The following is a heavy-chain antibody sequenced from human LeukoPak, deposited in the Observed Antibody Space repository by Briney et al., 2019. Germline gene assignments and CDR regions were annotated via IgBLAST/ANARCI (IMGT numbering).Heavy chain of an antibody. CDR2: IDGSGISM. CDR1: GFTFRSYA. Sequence: GGSLRLSCAASGFTFRSYAMSWVRQAPGKGLEWISYIDGSGISMSYAPSVKGRFTISRDNAKNSLFLQMNSLRAEDTAVYHCAREMVAVFGDAFDIWGQGTMVTVSS. CDR3: AREMVAVFGDAFDI. J-gene: IGHJ3*02. V-gene: IGHV3-48*03. D-gene: IGHD3-3*01.